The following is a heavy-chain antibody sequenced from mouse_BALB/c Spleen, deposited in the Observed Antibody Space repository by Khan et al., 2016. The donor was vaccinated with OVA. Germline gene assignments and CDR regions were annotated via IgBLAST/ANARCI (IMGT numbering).Heavy chain of an antibody. CDR2: ISDGTNYI. J-gene: IGHJ3*01. CDR3: TRGYYGDPFSY. V-gene: IGHV5-4*02. D-gene: IGHD2-13*01. Sequence: EVELVESGGGLVKPGGSLKFSCAASGFTFSDYYMYWVRQTPEKRLEWVATISDGTNYIYYLDNVKGRFTISRDNAKNNLYLQMSSLKSEDTAMYYCTRGYYGDPFSYWGHGTLVTVSA. CDR1: GFTFSDYY.